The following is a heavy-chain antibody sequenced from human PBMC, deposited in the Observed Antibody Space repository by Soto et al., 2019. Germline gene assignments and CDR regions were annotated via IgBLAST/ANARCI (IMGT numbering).Heavy chain of an antibody. J-gene: IGHJ4*02. CDR1: GFTFSTYW. CDR3: ARVKSLAAHY. CDR2: IKQDGSDK. Sequence: GGSLRLSCAASGFTFSTYWMSWVRQAPGKGLEWVANIKQDGSDKYYVDSVKGRFTISRDNAKNSLYLQMNGLRAADTAVYYCARVKSLAAHYWGQGTLVNVSS. D-gene: IGHD2-15*01. V-gene: IGHV3-7*05.